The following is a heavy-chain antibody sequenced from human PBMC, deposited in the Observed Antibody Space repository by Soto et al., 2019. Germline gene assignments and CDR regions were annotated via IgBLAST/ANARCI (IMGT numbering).Heavy chain of an antibody. Sequence: ASVKVSCKASGYTFTGYYMHWVRQAPGQGLEWMGWINPNSGGTNYAQKFQGWVTKTRDTSISTAYMELSRLRSDDTAVYYCAREWSSRDAFDIWGQGTMVTVSS. CDR2: INPNSGGT. J-gene: IGHJ3*02. V-gene: IGHV1-2*04. D-gene: IGHD2-15*01. CDR3: AREWSSRDAFDI. CDR1: GYTFTGYY.